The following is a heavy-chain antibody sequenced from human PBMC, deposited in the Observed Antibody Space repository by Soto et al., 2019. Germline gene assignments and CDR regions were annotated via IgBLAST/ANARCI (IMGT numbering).Heavy chain of an antibody. J-gene: IGHJ2*01. CDR2: IGPYNGNT. Sequence: QVQLVQSGAEVKKPGASVKVSCKASGYTFNNYGISWVRQAPGQGLEWMGWIGPYNGNTDHAQNFQGRVTMTTDTSTNTAYMELRSMRSDGTALYYCARCYCSVGSCYTCWHFDLWGRGTLVTVSS. CDR1: GYTFNNYG. V-gene: IGHV1-18*01. D-gene: IGHD2-15*01. CDR3: ARCYCSVGSCYTCWHFDL.